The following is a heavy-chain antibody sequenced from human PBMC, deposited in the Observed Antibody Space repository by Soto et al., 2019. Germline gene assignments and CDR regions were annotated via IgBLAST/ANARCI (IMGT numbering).Heavy chain of an antibody. D-gene: IGHD6-19*01. J-gene: IGHJ4*02. V-gene: IGHV4-34*03. CDR2: INRSGVT. CDR1: DRSFSTYY. CDR3: SGGWYDFYFDY. Sequence: PSETLSLTRTVHDRSFSTYYWTWIRQPPGKGLEWIGEINRSGVTTYHPSLKSRVTISVDTSKNQFSLKLSSVTAADTAVYYCSGGWYDFYFDYWGQGTLVTVSS.